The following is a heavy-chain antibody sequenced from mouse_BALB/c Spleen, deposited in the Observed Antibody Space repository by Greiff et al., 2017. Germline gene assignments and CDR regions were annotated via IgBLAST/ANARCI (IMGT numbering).Heavy chain of an antibody. CDR3: ARYYYRYDGFAY. V-gene: IGHV3-8*02. CDR1: GDSITSGY. J-gene: IGHJ3*01. D-gene: IGHD2-14*01. Sequence: EVQVVESGPSLVKPSQTLSLTCSVTGDSITSGYWNWIRKFPGNKLEYMGYISYSGSTYYNPSLKSRISITRDTSKNQYYLQLNSVTTEDTATYYCARYYYRYDGFAYWGQGTLVTVSA. CDR2: ISYSGST.